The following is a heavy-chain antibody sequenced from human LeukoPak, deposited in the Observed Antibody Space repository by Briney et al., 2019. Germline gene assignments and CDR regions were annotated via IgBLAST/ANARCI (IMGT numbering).Heavy chain of an antibody. V-gene: IGHV5-51*01. CDR2: IYPGDSDT. CDR3: ARLLTGDQGYNWFDP. D-gene: IGHD7-27*01. Sequence: GESLKISCKGSGYSFTSYWIGWVRQMPGKGLEYMGIIYPGDSDTRYSPSFQGQVTFSADKSISTAYLQWTSLKASDTAIYYCARLLTGDQGYNWFDPWGQGTLVTVSS. J-gene: IGHJ5*02. CDR1: GYSFTSYW.